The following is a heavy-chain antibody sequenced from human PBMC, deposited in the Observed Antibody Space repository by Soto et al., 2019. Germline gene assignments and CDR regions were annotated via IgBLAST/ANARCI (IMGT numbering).Heavy chain of an antibody. V-gene: IGHV2-26*01. CDR1: WFSLSNARKG. J-gene: IGHJ4*02. CDR3: ARIPSHDILTAYYYFDY. Sequence: QVTLKESGPVLVKPTETLTLTCTVSWFSLSNARKGVSWIRQPPGKALERLAHIFSNDAKSYSTSLKSRLTITNDTSKSHVVLTMTNMDPVDTATYYWARIPSHDILTAYYYFDYWGQGTMVTVSS. CDR2: IFSNDAK. D-gene: IGHD3-9*01.